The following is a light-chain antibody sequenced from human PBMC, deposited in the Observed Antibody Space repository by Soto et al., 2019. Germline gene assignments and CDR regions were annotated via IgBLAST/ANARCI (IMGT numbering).Light chain of an antibody. CDR2: GAT. J-gene: IGKJ5*01. V-gene: IGKV3-20*01. CDR1: QSVT. CDR3: QQYGSSSLIT. Sequence: EMVLTQSPGTLSLSPGERATLSCRASQSVTLAWYQQKPGQAPRLLIYGATYRAAGIPDRFSGSGSGTDFILTISRLEPEDFAVYYCQQYGSSSLITFAQGTRLEIK.